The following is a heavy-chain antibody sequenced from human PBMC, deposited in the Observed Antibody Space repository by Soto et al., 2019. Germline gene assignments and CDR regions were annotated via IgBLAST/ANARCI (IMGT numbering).Heavy chain of an antibody. Sequence: QVQLQESGPGLVKPSDTLSLTCAVSGYSISSNNWWGWIRQPPGKGLEWIGYIYYSGTTYYNPSLKSRVTMSVDTSKNQFSLKLTSMTAVDTAVYYCARREIQGPIDYWGQGTLVTVSS. D-gene: IGHD1-26*01. CDR3: ARREIQGPIDY. CDR2: IYYSGTT. V-gene: IGHV4-28*01. CDR1: GYSISSNNW. J-gene: IGHJ4*02.